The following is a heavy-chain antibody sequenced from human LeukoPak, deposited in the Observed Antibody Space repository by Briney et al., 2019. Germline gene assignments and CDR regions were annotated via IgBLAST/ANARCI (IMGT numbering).Heavy chain of an antibody. J-gene: IGHJ4*02. V-gene: IGHV4-59*01. D-gene: IGHD1-26*01. CDR3: ARGFVGANYFDY. CDR1: GGSISSYY. CDR2: IYYSGST. Sequence: SETLSLTCTVSGGSISSYYWSWIRQPPGKGLEWIGYIYYSGSTTYNPSLKSRVTISVDTSKNQFSLKLSSVTAADTAVYYCARGFVGANYFDYWGQGTLVTVSS.